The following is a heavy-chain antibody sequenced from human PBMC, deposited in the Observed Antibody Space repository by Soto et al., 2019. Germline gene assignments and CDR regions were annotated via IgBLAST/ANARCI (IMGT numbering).Heavy chain of an antibody. V-gene: IGHV1-18*04. CDR2: ISAYNGNT. CDR1: GYTFTGYY. D-gene: IGHD6-19*01. J-gene: IGHJ5*01. CDR3: ARWGRVSLAGRWRHNWFVS. Sequence: ASVKVSCKASGYTFTGYYMHWVRQAPGRGLEWMGWISAYNGNTNYAQKLQGRVTMTTDTSTSTAYMELRSLRSDDTAVYYCARWGRVSLAGRWRHNWFVSWCQGTLVTVSS.